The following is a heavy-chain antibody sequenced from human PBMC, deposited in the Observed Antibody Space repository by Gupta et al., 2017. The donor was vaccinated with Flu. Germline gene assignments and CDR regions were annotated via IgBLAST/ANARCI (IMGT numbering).Heavy chain of an antibody. Sequence: EVQLVQSGAEVKKPGATVKISCKVSGYTFTDYHMHWVQQAPGKGLEWMGLVDPEDGETIYAEKFQGRVTLTADTSTDTAYMELSSLRSDDTAVYYCARGKYYGGNSGRFDPWGQGTLVTVSS. CDR1: GYTFTDYH. V-gene: IGHV1-69-2*01. D-gene: IGHD4-17*01. CDR3: ARGKYYGGNSGRFDP. CDR2: VDPEDGET. J-gene: IGHJ5*02.